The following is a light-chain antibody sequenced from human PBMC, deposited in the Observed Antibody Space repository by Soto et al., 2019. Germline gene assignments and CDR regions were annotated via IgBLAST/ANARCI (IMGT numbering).Light chain of an antibody. Sequence: EIVMTQSPATLSVSPGERATLSCRASQSARSNLAWYQQKPGQAPRLLIYGASTRSTGSPARFSGSGSGTEFTLSISSLQAEDVAVYYCQHDNNWPPCTCGQGTKVESK. V-gene: IGKV3-15*01. CDR2: GAS. J-gene: IGKJ1*01. CDR3: QHDNNWPPCT. CDR1: QSARSN.